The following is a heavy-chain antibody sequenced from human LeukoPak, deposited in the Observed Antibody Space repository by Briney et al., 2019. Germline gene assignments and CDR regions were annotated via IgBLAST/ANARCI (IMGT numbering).Heavy chain of an antibody. V-gene: IGHV4-30-2*01. CDR3: ARETPLRYFDP. Sequence: KPSQTLSLTCTVSGGSISSGGYYWSWIRQPPGKGLEWIGYIYHSGSTYYNPSLKSRVTISVDRSKNQFSLKLSSVTAADTAVYYCARETPLRYFDPWGQGTLVTVSS. CDR1: GGSISSGGYY. D-gene: IGHD3-9*01. J-gene: IGHJ4*02. CDR2: IYHSGST.